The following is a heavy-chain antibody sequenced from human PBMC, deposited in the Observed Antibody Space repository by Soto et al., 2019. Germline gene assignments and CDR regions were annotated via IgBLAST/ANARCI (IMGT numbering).Heavy chain of an antibody. CDR1: GGTFSSYA. J-gene: IGHJ5*02. CDR2: IIPIFGIA. CDR3: AKAPQTSYNWNDLGNWFAP. V-gene: IGHV1-69*13. D-gene: IGHD1-1*01. Sequence: SVKVSCKESGGTFSSYAIAWVRQAPGQGLEWMGGIIPIFGIANYAQKFQGRVAITADESTNTAYMELSSLRSDDTAMYYCAKAPQTSYNWNDLGNWFAPGGQGSLVIVSS.